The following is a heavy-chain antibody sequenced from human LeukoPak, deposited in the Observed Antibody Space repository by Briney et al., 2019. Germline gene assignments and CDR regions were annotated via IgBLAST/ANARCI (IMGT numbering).Heavy chain of an antibody. CDR2: INSDGSIT. Sequence: TGGSLRLSCAASGFTFSSYWMHWVRQVPGKGLVWVSRINSDGSITTYVDSVKGRFTISRDNAKNTLYLQMNSLRAEDTAVYYCARAQSREQQLPFDYWGQGTLVTVSS. CDR1: GFTFSSYW. V-gene: IGHV3-74*01. D-gene: IGHD6-13*01. CDR3: ARAQSREQQLPFDY. J-gene: IGHJ4*02.